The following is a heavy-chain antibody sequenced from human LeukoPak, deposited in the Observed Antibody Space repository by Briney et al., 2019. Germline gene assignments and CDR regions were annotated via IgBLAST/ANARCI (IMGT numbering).Heavy chain of an antibody. D-gene: IGHD3-22*01. V-gene: IGHV3-7*01. Sequence: GGSLRLSCATSGFTFSSYWMSWVRQAPGKGLECVANIKEDGSEEYYVDSVKGRFSISRDNAKNSLYLQMNSLRAEDTAVYYCARDWLAGNPYHAFDLWGKGTMVTVSS. CDR3: ARDWLAGNPYHAFDL. CDR1: GFTFSSYW. CDR2: IKEDGSEE. J-gene: IGHJ3*01.